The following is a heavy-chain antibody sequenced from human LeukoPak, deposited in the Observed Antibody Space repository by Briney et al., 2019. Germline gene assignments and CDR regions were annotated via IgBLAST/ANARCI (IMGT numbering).Heavy chain of an antibody. CDR2: IKQDGSGQ. D-gene: IGHD6-19*01. CDR3: TTGYSSGWYNEGNY. J-gene: IGHJ4*02. Sequence: GSLRLSCVASGFTFSRYWMSWVRQAPGKGLEWVAKIKQDGSGQYYLDPVKGRFTISRDNAKNSLYLQMNSLRAEDTAVYFCTTGYSSGWYNEGNYWGQGTLVTVSS. V-gene: IGHV3-7*01. CDR1: GFTFSRYW.